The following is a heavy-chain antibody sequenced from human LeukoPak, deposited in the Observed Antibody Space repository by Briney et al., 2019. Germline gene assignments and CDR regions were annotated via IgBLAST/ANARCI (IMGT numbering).Heavy chain of an antibody. Sequence: GGSLRLSCAASGFIFGHHGMYWVRQAPGKGLEWVATISYEGSNKYYAESVKGRFTISRDNSKNTLHLQMNTLRAEDTAVYYCARHLSSSPDWGQGSLVTVSS. CDR3: ARHLSSSPD. CDR2: ISYEGSNK. V-gene: IGHV3-33*08. D-gene: IGHD6-6*01. J-gene: IGHJ4*02. CDR1: GFIFGHHG.